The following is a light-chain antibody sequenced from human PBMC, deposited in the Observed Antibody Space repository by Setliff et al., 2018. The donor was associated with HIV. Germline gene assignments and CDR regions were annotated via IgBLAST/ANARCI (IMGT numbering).Light chain of an antibody. CDR3: SSYTSSTPLYV. CDR1: SSDVGTYNF. CDR2: DVS. J-gene: IGLJ1*01. V-gene: IGLV2-14*03. Sequence: QSVLAQPASVSGSPGQSITISCTGISSDVGTYNFVSWYQQHPGKALKLMIYDVSNRPSGVSNRFSGSKSGNTASLTISGLQAEDEADYYCSSYTSSTPLYVFGTGTKVTVL.